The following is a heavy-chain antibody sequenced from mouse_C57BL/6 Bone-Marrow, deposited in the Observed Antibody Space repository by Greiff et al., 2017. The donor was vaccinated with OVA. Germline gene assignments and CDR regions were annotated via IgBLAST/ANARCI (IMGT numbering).Heavy chain of an antibody. D-gene: IGHD2-5*01. CDR3: TRGYSNYYAIDY. Sequence: VHLVESGAELVRPGASVTLSCKASGSTFTAYDMHWVKQTPVLGLEWIGAIDPETGGTAYNQKFKGKAILTADTSSSTAYMELRSLTSEDSAVYYCTRGYSNYYAIDYWGQGPSVTVSS. CDR2: IDPETGGT. CDR1: GSTFTAYD. J-gene: IGHJ4*01. V-gene: IGHV1-15*01.